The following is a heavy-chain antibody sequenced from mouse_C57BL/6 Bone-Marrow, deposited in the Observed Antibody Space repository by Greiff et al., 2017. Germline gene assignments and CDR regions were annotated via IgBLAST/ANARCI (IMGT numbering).Heavy chain of an antibody. J-gene: IGHJ1*03. Sequence: EVKLVESGGDLVKPGGSLKLSCAASGFTFSSYGMSWVRQTPDKRLEWVATISSGGSYTYYPDSVTGRFTISRDNAKNTLYLQMSSLKSEDTAMYYCARQDSSGYDWYFDVWGTGTTGTGSS. D-gene: IGHD3-2*02. CDR1: GFTFSSYG. CDR3: ARQDSSGYDWYFDV. V-gene: IGHV5-6*02. CDR2: ISSGGSYT.